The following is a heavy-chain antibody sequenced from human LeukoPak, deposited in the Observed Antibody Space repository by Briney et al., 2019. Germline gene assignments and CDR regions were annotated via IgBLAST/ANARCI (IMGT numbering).Heavy chain of an antibody. D-gene: IGHD5-24*01. CDR2: INPNSGGT. CDR3: ARIGYNHYFDY. V-gene: IGHV1-2*02. CDR1: GYTFNDYY. J-gene: IGHJ4*02. Sequence: ASVKVPCKASGYTFNDYYLHWVRQAPGQGLEWMGWINPNSGGTNYAQTFQGRVTMTRDTSITTAYMELSRLRSDDTAVYYCARIGYNHYFDYWGQGTLVTVSS.